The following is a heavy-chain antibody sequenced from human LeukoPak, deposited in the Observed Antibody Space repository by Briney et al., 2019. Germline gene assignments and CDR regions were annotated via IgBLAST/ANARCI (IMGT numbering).Heavy chain of an antibody. CDR2: IKHDGSDK. J-gene: IGHJ4*02. CDR1: GFTFSNYW. CDR3: ARSQSLGY. Sequence: QPGGSLRLSCVASGFTFSNYWMSWVRQAPGKGLEWVANIKHDGSDKYYVDSVKGRFTISRDNAENSLYLQMNSLRAEDTAMYYCARSQSLGYWGQGTLVTVSS. V-gene: IGHV3-7*04.